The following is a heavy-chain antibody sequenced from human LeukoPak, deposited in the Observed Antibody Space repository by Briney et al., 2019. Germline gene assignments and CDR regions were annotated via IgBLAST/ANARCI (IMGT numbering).Heavy chain of an antibody. Sequence: GGSLRLSCAASGFTFSSYAMSWVRQASAKGLVWVSALSSSGGSTYYADSVKGRFTISRDNSKNTLYLQMNSLRAEDTAVYYCAKNQGYSYGYYFDYWGQGTLVTVSS. CDR2: LSSSGGST. CDR1: GFTFSSYA. J-gene: IGHJ4*02. D-gene: IGHD5-18*01. V-gene: IGHV3-23*01. CDR3: AKNQGYSYGYYFDY.